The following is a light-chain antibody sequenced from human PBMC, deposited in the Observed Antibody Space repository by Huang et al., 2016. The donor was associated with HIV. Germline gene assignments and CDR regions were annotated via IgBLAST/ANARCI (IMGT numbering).Light chain of an antibody. V-gene: IGKV1-39*01. CDR2: SAS. Sequence: DIQMTQSPSSLSTFVGARVTITCRASQNINTFLHWYQEKPGKAPRLLIYSASSLEHGVPSRFSGSASETEFTLTVSSVQPDDSATYYCQQTYRTPYTFGQGTKLDI. J-gene: IGKJ2*01. CDR3: QQTYRTPYT. CDR1: QNINTF.